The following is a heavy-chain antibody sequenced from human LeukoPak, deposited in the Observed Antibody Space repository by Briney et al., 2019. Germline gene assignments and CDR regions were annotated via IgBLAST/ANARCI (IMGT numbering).Heavy chain of an antibody. J-gene: IGHJ5*02. V-gene: IGHV4-30-4*01. Sequence: SQTLSLTCTVSGGSISSGDYYWSWIRQPPGKGLEWIGYIYCSGSTYYNPSLKSRVTISVDTSKNQFSLKLSSVTAADTAVYYCARGDSRDSGYDRSSWFDPWGQGTLVTVSS. CDR1: GGSISSGDYY. CDR2: IYCSGST. D-gene: IGHD5-12*01. CDR3: ARGDSRDSGYDRSSWFDP.